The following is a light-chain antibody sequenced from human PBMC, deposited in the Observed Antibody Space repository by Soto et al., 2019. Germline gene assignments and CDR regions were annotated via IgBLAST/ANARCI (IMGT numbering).Light chain of an antibody. V-gene: IGLV1-51*01. CDR3: GTWDSTMSAGV. Sequence: QSVLTQPPSVSGAPGQRVTISCTGSSSNIGADYDVSWYQQLPGTAPKLLIYENNKRPSGIPDRFSGSKSGTSATLGITGLQTGDEADFYCGTWDSTMSAGVFGTGTKVTVL. CDR1: SSNIGADYD. J-gene: IGLJ1*01. CDR2: ENN.